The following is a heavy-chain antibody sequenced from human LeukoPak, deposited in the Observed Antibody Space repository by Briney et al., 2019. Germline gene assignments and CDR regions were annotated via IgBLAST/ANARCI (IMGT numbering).Heavy chain of an antibody. CDR2: IYYSGST. D-gene: IGHD5-24*01. V-gene: IGHV4-59*11. CDR1: GGSISSHY. J-gene: IGHJ4*02. CDR3: ARGGDGYNSDY. Sequence: SETLSLTCTVSGGSISSHYWSWIRQPPGKGLEWIGYIYYSGSTNYDPSLKSRVTISVDTSKNQFSLKLSSVTAADTAVYYCARGGDGYNSDYWGQGTLVTVSS.